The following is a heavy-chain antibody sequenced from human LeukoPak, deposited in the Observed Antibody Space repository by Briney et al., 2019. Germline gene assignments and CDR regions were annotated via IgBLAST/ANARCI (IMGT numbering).Heavy chain of an antibody. Sequence: TGGSLRLSCAASGFTFSRYWMSWVRQAPGRGLVWVANIKQDGSEKSYVDSVKSRFTISRDNAKNSLYLQMNSLRAEDTAVYYCARGSNWALDYWGQGTLVTVSS. CDR3: ARGSNWALDY. V-gene: IGHV3-7*05. J-gene: IGHJ4*02. D-gene: IGHD2-8*01. CDR2: IKQDGSEK. CDR1: GFTFSRYW.